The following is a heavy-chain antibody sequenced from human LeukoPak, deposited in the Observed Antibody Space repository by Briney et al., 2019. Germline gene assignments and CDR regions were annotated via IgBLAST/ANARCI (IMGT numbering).Heavy chain of an antibody. CDR3: ARALSWTGNSYYYMDV. Sequence: ASVKVSCKASGYTFTSYDINWVRQATGQGLEWMGWMNPNSGNTGYAQKFQGRVTMTKNTSITTAYMELSSLRSEDTAVYYRARALSWTGNSYYYMDVWGKGTTVTVSS. D-gene: IGHD3/OR15-3a*01. J-gene: IGHJ6*03. CDR2: MNPNSGNT. V-gene: IGHV1-8*01. CDR1: GYTFTSYD.